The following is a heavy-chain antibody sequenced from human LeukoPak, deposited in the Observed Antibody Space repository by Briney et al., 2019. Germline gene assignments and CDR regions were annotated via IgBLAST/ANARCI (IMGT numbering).Heavy chain of an antibody. Sequence: PGGCLRLSCTASGFTFSRYEVNSVRQAPGKGLEWVSYISSSGSTIYYADSVKGRFTNSRDNAKNSLYLQMDSRGAEETALYSCVVLKYYYYMDVWGKGTAVTVSS. CDR3: VVLKYYYYMDV. CDR1: GFTFSRYE. CDR2: ISSSGSTI. V-gene: IGHV3-48*03. J-gene: IGHJ6*03.